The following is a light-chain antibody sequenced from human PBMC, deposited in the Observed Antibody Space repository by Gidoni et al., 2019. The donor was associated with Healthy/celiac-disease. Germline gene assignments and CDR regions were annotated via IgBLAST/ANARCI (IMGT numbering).Light chain of an antibody. CDR3: QQSYSTLFT. V-gene: IGKV1-39*01. J-gene: IGKJ3*01. CDR1: QSSSSY. Sequence: DIQRTQAPSSLSASVGDRVTITCRASQSSSSYLNWYQQKPGKAPKLLIYAASSLQSGVPSRFSGSGSGTDFTLTISSLQPEDFATYYCQQSYSTLFTFGPGTKVDIK. CDR2: AAS.